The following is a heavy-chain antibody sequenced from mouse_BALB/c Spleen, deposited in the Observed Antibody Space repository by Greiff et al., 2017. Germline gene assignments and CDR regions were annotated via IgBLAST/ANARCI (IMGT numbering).Heavy chain of an antibody. J-gene: IGHJ2*01. V-gene: IGHV1-31*01. CDR3: ARWCGNYYFDY. CDR2: INPYNGAT. CDR1: GYSFTGYY. Sequence: VQLQQSGPELVKPGASVKISCKASGYSFTGYYMHWVKQSHVKSLEWIGRINPYNGATSYNQNFKDKASLTVDKSSSTAYMELHSLTSEDSAVYYCARWCGNYYFDYWGQGTTLTVSS. D-gene: IGHD2-1*01.